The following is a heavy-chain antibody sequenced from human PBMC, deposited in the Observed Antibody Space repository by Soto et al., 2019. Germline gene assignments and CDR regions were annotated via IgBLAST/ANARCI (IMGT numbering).Heavy chain of an antibody. CDR1: GDAISRHY. CDR3: VRNYGGNSQFFDL. D-gene: IGHD4-17*01. V-gene: IGHV4-59*11. CDR2: FFHTGTA. Sequence: QVQLQESGPGLVKPSETLSLNCSVSGDAISRHYWSWIRQSPGKGLEWLGYFFHTGTALYNPSLRSRVTMSVDTSKNQFSLKLTSVIPADTAVYFCVRNYGGNSQFFDLCGRGTLVTVSS. J-gene: IGHJ2*01.